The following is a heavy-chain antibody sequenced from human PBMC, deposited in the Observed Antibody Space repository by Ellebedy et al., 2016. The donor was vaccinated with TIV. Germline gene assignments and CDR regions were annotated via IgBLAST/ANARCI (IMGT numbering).Heavy chain of an antibody. CDR2: ISYDGSNY. D-gene: IGHD2-15*01. CDR1: GFTFSRYA. Sequence: GESLKISCAASGFTFSRYAMHWFRQSPGKGLEWVAVISYDGSNYYYADSVKGRFTISRHKSKDTLYLQMNSLRADDTAVYYCARVKAYSAFDIWGQGTRVTVSS. V-gene: IGHV3-30-3*01. J-gene: IGHJ3*02. CDR3: ARVKAYSAFDI.